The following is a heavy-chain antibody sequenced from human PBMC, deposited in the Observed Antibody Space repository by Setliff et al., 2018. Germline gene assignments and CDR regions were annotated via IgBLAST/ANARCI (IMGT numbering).Heavy chain of an antibody. CDR2: IYHSGST. Sequence: SETLSLTCTVSGYSISSGYYWGWIRQPPGKGLEWIGSIYHSGSTYYNPSLKSRVTISVDTSKNQFSLKLSSVTAADTAVYYCARLLVDWGYSSNWSIDDWGQGTLVTVSS. CDR1: GYSISSGYY. CDR3: ARLLVDWGYSSNWSIDD. D-gene: IGHD6-13*01. V-gene: IGHV4-38-2*02. J-gene: IGHJ4*02.